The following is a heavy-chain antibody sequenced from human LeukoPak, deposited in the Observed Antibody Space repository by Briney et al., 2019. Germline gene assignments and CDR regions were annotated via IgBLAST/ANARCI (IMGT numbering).Heavy chain of an antibody. CDR3: ASGYCSGGSCYRVEPDY. CDR1: GGTFSSYA. D-gene: IGHD2-15*01. CDR2: IIPIFGTA. J-gene: IGHJ4*02. V-gene: IGHV1-69*01. Sequence: SVKVSCKASGGTFSSYAISWVRQAPGQGLEWMGGIIPIFGTANYAQKFQSRVTITADESTSTAYMELSSLRSEDTAVYYCASGYCSGGSCYRVEPDYWGQGTLVTVSS.